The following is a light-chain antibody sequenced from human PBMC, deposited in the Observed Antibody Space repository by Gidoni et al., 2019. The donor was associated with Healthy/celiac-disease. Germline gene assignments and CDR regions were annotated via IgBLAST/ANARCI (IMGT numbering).Light chain of an antibody. V-gene: IGKV1-9*01. CDR3: QQRNSYPGVT. CDR1: QGISSY. Sequence: DIQLTQSPSFLSASVGDRVTITCRASQGISSYLAWYQQKPGKAPKLLIYAASTLQSGVPSRFSGSGSGTEFTLTISSLQPEDFATYYCQQRNSYPGVTFGPGTKVDIK. CDR2: AAS. J-gene: IGKJ3*01.